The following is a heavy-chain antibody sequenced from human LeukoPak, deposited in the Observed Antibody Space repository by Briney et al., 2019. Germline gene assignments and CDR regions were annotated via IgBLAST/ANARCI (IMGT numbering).Heavy chain of an antibody. CDR1: GGSFSGYY. J-gene: IGHJ3*02. Sequence: SETLSLTCAVYGGSFSGYYWSWIRQPPGKGLEWIGEINHSGSTNYNPSLKNRVTISVDTSKNQFPLKLSSVTAADTAVYFCARTRGGYTYGFPSRELLKAFDIWGQGTVVTVSS. CDR3: ARTRGGYTYGFPSRELLKAFDI. CDR2: INHSGST. D-gene: IGHD5-18*01. V-gene: IGHV4-34*01.